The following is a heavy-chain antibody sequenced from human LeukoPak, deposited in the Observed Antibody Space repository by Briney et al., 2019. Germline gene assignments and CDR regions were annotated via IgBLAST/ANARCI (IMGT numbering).Heavy chain of an antibody. J-gene: IGHJ6*02. CDR1: GYTFTGYY. D-gene: IGHD2-2*01. CDR2: INPNSGGT. Sequence: GASVKASCKASGYTFTGYYMHWVRQAPGQGLEWMGWINPNSGGTNYAQKFQGRVTMTRDTSISTAYMELSRLRSDDTAAYYCASYCSSTSCYYYYYGMDVWGQGTTVTVSS. CDR3: ASYCSSTSCYYYYYGMDV. V-gene: IGHV1-2*02.